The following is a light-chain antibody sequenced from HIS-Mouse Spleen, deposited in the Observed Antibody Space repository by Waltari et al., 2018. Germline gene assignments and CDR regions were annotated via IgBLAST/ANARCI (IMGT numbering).Light chain of an antibody. CDR1: SSDVGGYNY. CDR3: SSYAGSNNFGV. V-gene: IGLV2-8*01. CDR2: EVS. J-gene: IGLJ2*01. Sequence: QSALTQPPSASGSPGQSVTISCTGTSSDVGGYNYVSWYQQHPGKAPKLMIYEVSKRPEGVPDRFSGSKSGNTASLTVSGLQAEDEADYYCSSYAGSNNFGVFGGGTKLTVL.